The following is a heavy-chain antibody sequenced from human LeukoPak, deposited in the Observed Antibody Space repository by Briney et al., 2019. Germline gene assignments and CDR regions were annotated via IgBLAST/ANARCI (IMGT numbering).Heavy chain of an antibody. V-gene: IGHV1-2*02. CDR1: GGTFTSYA. J-gene: IGHJ4*02. D-gene: IGHD1-1*01. CDR2: INPNSGGT. CDR3: ARVAWNLTTDY. Sequence: ASVTVSCKASGGTFTSYAISWVRQAPGQGLEWMGWINPNSGGTNYAQKFQGRVTMTRDTSISTAYMELSRLRSDDTAVYYCARVAWNLTTDYWGQGTLVTVSS.